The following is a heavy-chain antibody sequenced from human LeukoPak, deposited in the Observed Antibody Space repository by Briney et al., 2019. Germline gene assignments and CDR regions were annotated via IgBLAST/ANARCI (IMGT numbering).Heavy chain of an antibody. J-gene: IGHJ4*02. CDR3: TQGSDYYFNY. CDR1: GLTLSNVW. CDR2: IKGKADGGTT. D-gene: IGHD3-22*01. Sequence: PGGSLRLSCAVSGLTLSNVWMNWVRQAPGMGLEWVGLIKGKADGGTTVFAAPVKGRFSISRDDSRNTLYLQMNSLKAKDTADYYCTQGSDYYFNYWGQGTLVTVSS. V-gene: IGHV3-15*07.